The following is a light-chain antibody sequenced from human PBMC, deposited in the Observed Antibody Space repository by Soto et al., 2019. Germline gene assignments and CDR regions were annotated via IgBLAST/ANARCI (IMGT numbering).Light chain of an antibody. V-gene: IGLV2-14*01. J-gene: IGLJ1*01. CDR1: SSDIGSYNY. CDR3: ISYRGSDTSYV. Sequence: SALTQPPSLSVSPGQSITISVTGTSSDIGSYNYVAWYQQFPGKTPKLIIYEVRNRPSGVSFRFSGSKSGNTASLTISGLQAEDEADYYCISYRGSDTSYVFGTGTKVTVL. CDR2: EVR.